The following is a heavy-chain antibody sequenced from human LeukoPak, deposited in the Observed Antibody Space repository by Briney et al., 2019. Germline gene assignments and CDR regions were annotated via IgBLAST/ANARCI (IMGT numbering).Heavy chain of an antibody. CDR3: ARVDRYHYYLDV. CDR1: GGTFSSYS. CDR2: IMPLFNTA. V-gene: IGHV1-69*05. Sequence: ASVKVSCKASGGTFSSYSITWVRQAPGQGLEWMGGIMPLFNTANYAQQFQGRVTITTDESTSTAYMELSSLRFEDTARYYCARVDRYHYYLDVWGKGTTVTVSS. J-gene: IGHJ6*03.